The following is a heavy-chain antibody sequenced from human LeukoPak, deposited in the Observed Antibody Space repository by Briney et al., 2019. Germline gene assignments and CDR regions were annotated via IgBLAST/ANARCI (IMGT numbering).Heavy chain of an antibody. CDR2: ISGSGGST. CDR1: GFTFSSYA. D-gene: IGHD3-22*01. Sequence: PGGSLRLSCAASGFTFSSYAMSWVRQAPGKGLEWVSAISGSGGSTYYADSVKGRFTISRDNSKNTLYPQMNGLRAEDTAVYYCAKSESVVITTCDYWGRGTLVTVSS. J-gene: IGHJ4*02. V-gene: IGHV3-23*01. CDR3: AKSESVVITTCDY.